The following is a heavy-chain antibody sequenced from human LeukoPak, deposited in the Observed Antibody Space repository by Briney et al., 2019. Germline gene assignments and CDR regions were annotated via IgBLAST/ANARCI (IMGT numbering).Heavy chain of an antibody. CDR1: GETFSGYY. J-gene: IGHJ4*02. CDR2: IDQSGST. V-gene: IGHV4-34*01. CDR3: ARRPRNSGTYDGPSGLDY. D-gene: IGHD1-26*01. Sequence: SETLSLTCAVYGETFSGYYWSWIRQSPGKGLEWIGEIDQSGSTNYNPSPKSRVTMSVDTSKNQFSLKLSSVTAADTAVYYCARRPRNSGTYDGPSGLDYWGQGTLVTVSS.